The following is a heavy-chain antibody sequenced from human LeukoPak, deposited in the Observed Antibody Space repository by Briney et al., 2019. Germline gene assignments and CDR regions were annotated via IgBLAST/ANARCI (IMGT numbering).Heavy chain of an antibody. Sequence: SETLSLTCAVYGGSFSGYYWSWIRQPPGKGLEWIGSIYYSGSTYYNPSLKSRVTISVDTSKNQFSLKLSSVTDADTAVYYCARSRGPNAFDIWGQGTMVTVSS. CDR3: ARSRGPNAFDI. CDR2: IYYSGST. V-gene: IGHV4-34*01. CDR1: GGSFSGYY. D-gene: IGHD3-10*01. J-gene: IGHJ3*02.